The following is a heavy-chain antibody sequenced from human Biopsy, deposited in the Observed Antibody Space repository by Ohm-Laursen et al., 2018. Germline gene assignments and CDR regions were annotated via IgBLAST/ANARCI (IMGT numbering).Heavy chain of an antibody. CDR3: AKDLSVYYYYGIDV. J-gene: IGHJ6*02. D-gene: IGHD5/OR15-5a*01. CDR1: GFTLRTYG. CDR2: ISYDQITK. Sequence: SLRLSCAASGFTLRTYGMHWVRLAPGKGLEWVAVISYDQITKHYADSVRGRFTISRDNSKNMLYLQVNSLRAEDTAVYYCAKDLSVYYYYGIDVWGQGTTVTVSS. V-gene: IGHV3-30*18.